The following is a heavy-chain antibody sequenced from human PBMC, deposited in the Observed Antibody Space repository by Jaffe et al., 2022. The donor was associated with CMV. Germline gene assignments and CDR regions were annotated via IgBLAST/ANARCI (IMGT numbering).Heavy chain of an antibody. CDR3: ARGVSVRGLRFLEWFNYYYGMDV. V-gene: IGHV1-46*01. CDR1: GYTFTSYY. D-gene: IGHD3-3*01. CDR2: INPSGGST. J-gene: IGHJ6*02. Sequence: QVQLVQSGAEVKKPGASVKVSCKASGYTFTSYYMHWVRQAPGQGLEWMGIINPSGGSTSYAQKFQGRVTMTRDTSTSTVYMELSSLRSEDTAVYYCARGVSVRGLRFLEWFNYYYGMDVWGQGTTVTVSS.